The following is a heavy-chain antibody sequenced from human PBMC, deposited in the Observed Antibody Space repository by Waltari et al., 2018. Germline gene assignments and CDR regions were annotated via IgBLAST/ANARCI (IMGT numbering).Heavy chain of an antibody. V-gene: IGHV3-74*01. D-gene: IGHD2-2*01. J-gene: IGHJ6*02. CDR2: ISVDGETA. Sequence: EVQLVESGGGLVQPGGSLRLSCAASDFTISSSWMHWVLQAPGKGLVWVARISVDGETATYADSVRGRFTISRDNAQSTVSLQMTNLRVEDTGMYYCAHISSTYFYRVDVWGQGTSVTVSS. CDR1: DFTISSSW. CDR3: AHISSTYFYRVDV.